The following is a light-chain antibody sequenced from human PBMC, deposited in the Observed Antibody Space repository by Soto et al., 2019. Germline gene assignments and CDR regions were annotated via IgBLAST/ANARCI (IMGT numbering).Light chain of an antibody. V-gene: IGKV1-12*01. J-gene: IGKJ4*01. CDR1: QDISRW. CDR3: QQASSFPLT. Sequence: DIQMTQSPSSVSASVGDRATITCRASQDISRWLVWYQQKPGKAPKLLIYGAYTLQRGVSSRFSGSGSGTDFTLTISSLQPEDSATYCCQQASSFPLTFGGGTKVELK. CDR2: GAY.